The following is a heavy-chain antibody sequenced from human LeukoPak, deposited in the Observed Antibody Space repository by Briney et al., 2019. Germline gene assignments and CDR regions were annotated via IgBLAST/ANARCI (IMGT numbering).Heavy chain of an antibody. CDR1: GGSISSYY. D-gene: IGHD6-6*01. CDR2: IYYSGST. V-gene: IGHV4-59*01. Sequence: SETLSLTCTVSGGSISSYYWSWIRRPPGKGLEWIGYIYYSGSTNYDPSLKSRVTISVDTSKNQFSLKLSSVTAADTAVYYCARDSSIAAQNWFDPWGQGTLVTVSS. J-gene: IGHJ5*02. CDR3: ARDSSIAAQNWFDP.